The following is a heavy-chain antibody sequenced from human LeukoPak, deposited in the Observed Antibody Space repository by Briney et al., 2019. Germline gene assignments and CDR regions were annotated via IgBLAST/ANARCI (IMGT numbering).Heavy chain of an antibody. Sequence: GGSLRLSCAASGFTFDSYAMSWVRQAPGKGLEWVAVISYDGSNKYYADSVKGRFTISRDNSKNTLYLQMNSLRAEDTAVYYCARDSLGSGSYYFDYWGQGTLVTVSS. CDR2: ISYDGSNK. V-gene: IGHV3-30*04. CDR3: ARDSLGSGSYYFDY. J-gene: IGHJ4*02. D-gene: IGHD3-10*01. CDR1: GFTFDSYA.